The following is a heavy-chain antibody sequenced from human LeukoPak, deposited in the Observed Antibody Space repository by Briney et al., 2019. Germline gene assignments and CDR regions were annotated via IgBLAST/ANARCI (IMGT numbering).Heavy chain of an antibody. V-gene: IGHV3-7*01. CDR2: IKQDGSEK. CDR3: ARLGPSANYDFWSGYYGDLYYYYYMDV. CDR1: GFTFSSYW. Sequence: GGSLRLSCAASGFTFSSYWMSWVRQAPGKGLEWVANIKQDGSEKYYVDSVKGRFTISRDNAKNSLYLQMNNLRAEDTAVYYCARLGPSANYDFWSGYYGDLYYYYYMDVWGKGTTVTVSS. J-gene: IGHJ6*03. D-gene: IGHD3-3*01.